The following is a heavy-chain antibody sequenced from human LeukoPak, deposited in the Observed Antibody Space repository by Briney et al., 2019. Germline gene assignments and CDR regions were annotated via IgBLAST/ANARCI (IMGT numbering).Heavy chain of an antibody. D-gene: IGHD2-2*01. CDR3: AGGHCSSTSCAIDY. CDR2: LSGDNSYV. V-gene: IGHV3-21*01. J-gene: IGHJ4*02. CDR1: GFTFSTYS. Sequence: GGSLRLSCAASGFTFSTYSMNWVRKAPGKGLEWVSSLSGDNSYVYYADSVKGRFTISRDNSKNTLYLQMNSLRAEDTAVYYCAGGHCSSTSCAIDYWGQGTLVTVSS.